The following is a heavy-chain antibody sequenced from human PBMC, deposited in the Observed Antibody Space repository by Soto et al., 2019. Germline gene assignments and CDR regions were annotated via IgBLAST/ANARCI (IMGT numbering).Heavy chain of an antibody. CDR1: GVSINSGGYY. CDR3: AQYYYDRRESPSYYFDY. CDR2: IYYTGST. D-gene: IGHD3-22*01. J-gene: IGHJ4*02. V-gene: IGHV4-31*03. Sequence: QVHLQESGPGLVKPSQTLSLTCNVSGVSINSGGYYWSWIRQHPGKGLEWVGYIYYTGSTYYNSSLKSRLTISLDTSKNQISLKVRSVTAADTAVYYCAQYYYDRRESPSYYFDYWGQGILVTVSS.